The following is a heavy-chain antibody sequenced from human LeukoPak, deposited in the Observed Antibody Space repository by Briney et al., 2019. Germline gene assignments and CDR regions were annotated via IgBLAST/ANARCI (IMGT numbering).Heavy chain of an antibody. J-gene: IGHJ3*02. V-gene: IGHV3-30*18. D-gene: IGHD2-15*01. CDR2: ISYDGSNK. Sequence: GRSLRLSCAASGFTFSSYGMHWVRQAPGKGLEWVAVISYDGSNKYYADSVKGRFTISRDNSKNTLYLQMNSLRAEDTAVYYCANIVGVVVAAKSPDAFDIWGQGTMVTVSS. CDR1: GFTFSSYG. CDR3: ANIVGVVVAAKSPDAFDI.